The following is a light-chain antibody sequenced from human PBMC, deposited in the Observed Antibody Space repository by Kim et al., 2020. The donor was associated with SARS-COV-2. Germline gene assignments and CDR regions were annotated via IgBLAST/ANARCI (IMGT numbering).Light chain of an antibody. V-gene: IGKV2-30*02. J-gene: IGKJ1*01. CDR3: MQGTHWPPWT. CDR1: QSLVHRDGNTY. Sequence: DVVMTQSPLSLPVTLGQTASISCRSSQSLVHRDGNTYLSWFQQRPGQSPRRLIYKVSKRDSGVPDRFSGSGSGADFTLKISRVEAEDVAVYYCMQGTHWPPWTFGQGTKVDIK. CDR2: KVS.